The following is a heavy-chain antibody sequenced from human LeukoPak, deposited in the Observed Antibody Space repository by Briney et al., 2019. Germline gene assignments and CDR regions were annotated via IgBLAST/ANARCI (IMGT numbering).Heavy chain of an antibody. CDR1: GGSISSNSYY. CDR3: ARARSGKWGFDY. V-gene: IGHV4-39*07. Sequence: SETLSLTCTVSGGSISSNSYYWGWIRQPPGRGLEWIGEINNSGSINYNPSLKSRVTISVDTSKNQFSLKLSSVTAADTAVYYCARARSGKWGFDYWGQGTLVTVSS. CDR2: INNSGSI. D-gene: IGHD1-26*01. J-gene: IGHJ4*02.